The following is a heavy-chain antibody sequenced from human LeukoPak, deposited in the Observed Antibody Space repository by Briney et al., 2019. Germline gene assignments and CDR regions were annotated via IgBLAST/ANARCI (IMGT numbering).Heavy chain of an antibody. J-gene: IGHJ6*02. CDR3: AGYYYDSSGYYRYYYGMDV. V-gene: IGHV3-53*01. Sequence: GGSLRLSCAASGFTVSSNYMSWVRQAPGKGLEWVSVIYSGGSTYYADSVKGRFTISRDNSKNTLYLQMNSLRAEDTAVYYCAGYYYDSSGYYRYYYGMDVWGQGTTVTVSS. CDR1: GFTVSSNY. D-gene: IGHD3-22*01. CDR2: IYSGGST.